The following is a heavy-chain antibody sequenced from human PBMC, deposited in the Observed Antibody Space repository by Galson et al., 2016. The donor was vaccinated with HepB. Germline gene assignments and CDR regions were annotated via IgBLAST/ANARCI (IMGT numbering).Heavy chain of an antibody. D-gene: IGHD3-3*01. V-gene: IGHV4-39*01. CDR1: GGPISSPSHY. CDR3: ARNFSSWFDS. Sequence: SETLSLTCGVSGGPISSPSHYWGWIRQPPGKGLEWIGSIYYSGSNHYNPSLRGRVTISVDRSMNQFSLKLNFVTAADTALYYCARNFSSWFDSWGQGIMVSVSS. CDR2: IYYSGSN. J-gene: IGHJ5*01.